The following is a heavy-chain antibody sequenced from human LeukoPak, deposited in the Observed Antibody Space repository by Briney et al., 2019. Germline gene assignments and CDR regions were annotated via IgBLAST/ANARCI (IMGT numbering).Heavy chain of an antibody. CDR3: YPYYYDRSGYYFDY. J-gene: IGHJ4*02. CDR1: GGSISSYY. CDR2: IYYSGST. V-gene: IGHV4-59*01. D-gene: IGHD3-22*01. Sequence: ASETLSLTCTVSGGSISSYYWSWIRKPPGKGLEWIGDIYYSGSTNYNPSLKSRVTISVDTSKNQFSLKRSSVTAADTAVYSCYPYYYDRSGYYFDYWGQGTLVTVSS.